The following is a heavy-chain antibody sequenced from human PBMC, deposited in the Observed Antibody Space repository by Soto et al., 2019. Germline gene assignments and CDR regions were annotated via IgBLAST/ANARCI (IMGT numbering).Heavy chain of an antibody. J-gene: IGHJ5*02. V-gene: IGHV1-69*13. D-gene: IGHD3-22*01. CDR3: ARTPRVGYYYDSSGYSKLDDWFDP. CDR2: IIPIFGTA. CDR1: GGTFSSYA. Sequence: ASVKVSCKASGGTFSSYAISWVRQAPGQGLEWMGGIIPIFGTANYAQKFQGRVTITADESTSTAYMELSSLRSEDTAVYYCARTPRVGYYYDSSGYSKLDDWFDPWGQGTLVTVSS.